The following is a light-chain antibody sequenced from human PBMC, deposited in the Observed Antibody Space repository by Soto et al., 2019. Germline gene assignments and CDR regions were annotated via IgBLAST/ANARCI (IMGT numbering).Light chain of an antibody. J-gene: IGLJ2*01. CDR3: SSYTSGNTFV. CDR1: SSDVGGYNS. V-gene: IGLV2-14*01. CDR2: DVR. Sequence: QSDLTQPASVSGSPGQSITISCAGTSSDVGGYNSVSWYQHHPGKAPKLMVYDVRDRPSGVSNRFSGSKSGNTASLTISGLQAEDEADYYCSSYTSGNTFVFGGGTKLTVL.